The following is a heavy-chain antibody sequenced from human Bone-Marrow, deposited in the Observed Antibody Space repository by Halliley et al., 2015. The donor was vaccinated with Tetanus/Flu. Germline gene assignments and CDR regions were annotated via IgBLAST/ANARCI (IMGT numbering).Heavy chain of an antibody. CDR3: ARDEGFDSSSWHPNYYGMDV. Sequence: SVKGRFTISRDNSKNTLYLQMNSLRVEDTAVYYCARDEGFDSSSWHPNYYGMDVWGQGTTVTVSS. V-gene: IGHV3-66*01. J-gene: IGHJ6*02. D-gene: IGHD6-13*01.